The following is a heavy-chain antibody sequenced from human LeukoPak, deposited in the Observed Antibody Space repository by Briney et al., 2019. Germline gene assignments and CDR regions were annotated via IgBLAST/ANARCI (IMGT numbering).Heavy chain of an antibody. D-gene: IGHD3-22*01. V-gene: IGHV4-30-4*07. CDR3: ARDPTYYYDSSALGAFDI. J-gene: IGHJ3*02. CDR2: IYYSGST. CDR1: GDSISSGGYS. Sequence: PSQTLSLTCTVSGDSISSGGYSWSWIRQPPGKGLEWIGYIYYSGSTYYNPSLKSRVTISVDTSKNQFSLKLSSVTAADTAVYYCARDPTYYYDSSALGAFDIWGQGTMVTVSS.